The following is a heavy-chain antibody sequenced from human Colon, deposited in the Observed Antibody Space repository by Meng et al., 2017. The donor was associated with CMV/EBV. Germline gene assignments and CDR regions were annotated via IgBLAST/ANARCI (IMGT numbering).Heavy chain of an antibody. CDR1: YTFTIYL. V-gene: IGHV1-46*01. D-gene: IGHD2-2*01. CDR2: INPSGGST. J-gene: IGHJ6*02. CDR3: ARDMSLIVVVPGGPDV. Sequence: YTFTIYLRAWVRQAPGKGLEWMGIINPSGGSTSYAQKFQGRVTMTRDTSTSTVYMELSSLRSEDTAVYYCARDMSLIVVVPGGPDVWGQGTTVTVSS.